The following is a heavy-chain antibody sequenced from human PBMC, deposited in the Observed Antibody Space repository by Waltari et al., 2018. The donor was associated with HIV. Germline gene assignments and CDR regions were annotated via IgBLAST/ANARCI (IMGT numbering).Heavy chain of an antibody. V-gene: IGHV3-21*01. Sequence: EVRLLESGGGLVRPGGSLRLSCAASGFRFSEYNMNWVRQGPGKGRGWGRSIGSLQNFIHYADSVKGRFTVSRYNAKNSLYLQMNSLTAEETAVYYCARGPSSGWSWFDPWGQGTLVTVSS. D-gene: IGHD6-19*01. CDR2: IGSLQNFI. J-gene: IGHJ5*02. CDR1: GFRFSEYN. CDR3: ARGPSSGWSWFDP.